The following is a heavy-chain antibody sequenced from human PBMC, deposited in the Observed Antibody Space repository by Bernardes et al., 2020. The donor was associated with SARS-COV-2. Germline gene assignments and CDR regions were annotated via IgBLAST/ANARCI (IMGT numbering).Heavy chain of an antibody. V-gene: IGHV3-33*01. CDR3: ARVIYSTYYPYFDY. CDR1: GFTFSTYG. CDR2: IWYDGSKK. J-gene: IGHJ4*02. D-gene: IGHD3-10*01. Sequence: GGSLRLSCTASGFTFSTYGMHWVRQAPGKGLEWVAVIWYDGSKKYYADSVKGRFSISRDNSKNTVYLEMDGLRAEDTAVYFCARVIYSTYYPYFDYWGQGTLVTVSS.